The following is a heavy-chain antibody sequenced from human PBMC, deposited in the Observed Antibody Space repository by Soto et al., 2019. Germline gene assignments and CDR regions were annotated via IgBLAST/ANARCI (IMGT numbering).Heavy chain of an antibody. D-gene: IGHD2-21*01. Sequence: QVQLRESGPGLVKPSETLSLTCTVSGDSISTYYWSWIRQPPGKGLEWIGYIYYNGSTNYNPSPKSRVTISVDTSKNQFSLKLRSVTAADTAVYFCARDNGGGHDCFDVWGQGTMVTVSS. J-gene: IGHJ3*01. CDR2: IYYNGST. CDR3: ARDNGGGHDCFDV. V-gene: IGHV4-59*01. CDR1: GDSISTYY.